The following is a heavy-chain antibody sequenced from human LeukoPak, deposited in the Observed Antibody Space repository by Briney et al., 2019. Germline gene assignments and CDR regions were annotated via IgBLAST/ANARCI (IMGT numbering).Heavy chain of an antibody. J-gene: IGHJ4*02. CDR1: GFTLSTYN. Sequence: GGSLRLSCEASGFTLSTYNMHWVRQAPGKGLEWVAVLTYDGGNKYYSDSVKGRFTISRDNSKNTLYLQMNSLRPEDTAVYFCAKLPVMFSENLDFWGQGTLVTVSS. V-gene: IGHV3-30*18. D-gene: IGHD2-2*01. CDR3: AKLPVMFSENLDF. CDR2: LTYDGGNK.